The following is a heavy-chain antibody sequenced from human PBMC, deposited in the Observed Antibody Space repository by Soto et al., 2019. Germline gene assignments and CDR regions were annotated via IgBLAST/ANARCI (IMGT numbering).Heavy chain of an antibody. Sequence: EVQLVESGGGMIQPGGSLRLSCAASGFSVSGNYMSWVRQAPGKGLEWVSVIYSDGGTDYADSVKGRFTISRNTSKNTLYLRANSLRAAGTAVFYCARGLYGSASWCYYGMAVWGQGTTVTVS. D-gene: IGHD3-10*01. CDR1: GFSVSGNY. CDR3: ARGLYGSASWCYYGMAV. CDR2: IYSDGGT. V-gene: IGHV3-53*01. J-gene: IGHJ6*02.